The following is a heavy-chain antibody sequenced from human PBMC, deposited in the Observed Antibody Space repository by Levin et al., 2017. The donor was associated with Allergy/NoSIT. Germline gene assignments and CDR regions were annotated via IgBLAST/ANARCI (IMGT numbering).Heavy chain of an antibody. Sequence: PSETLSLTCAVYGGSFSGYYWSWIRQPPGKGLEWIGEINHSGSTNYNPSLKSRVTISVDTSKNQFSLKLSSVTAADTAVYYCARAVPLNGESDYWGQGTLVTVSS. J-gene: IGHJ4*02. V-gene: IGHV4-34*01. CDR2: INHSGST. D-gene: IGHD4-17*01. CDR1: GGSFSGYY. CDR3: ARAVPLNGESDY.